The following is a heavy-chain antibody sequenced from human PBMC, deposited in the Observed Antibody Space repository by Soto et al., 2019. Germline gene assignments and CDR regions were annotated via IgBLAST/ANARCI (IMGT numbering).Heavy chain of an antibody. J-gene: IGHJ5*02. CDR3: AKGGLRYFDWSTGGFDP. D-gene: IGHD3-9*01. CDR1: GFTFSSYA. V-gene: IGHV3-23*01. Sequence: HPGGSLRLSCAASGFTFSSYAMSWVRQAPGKGLEWVSAISGSGGSTYYADSVKGRFTISRDNSKNTLYLQMNSLRAEDTAVYYCAKGGLRYFDWSTGGFDPWGQGTLVTVSS. CDR2: ISGSGGST.